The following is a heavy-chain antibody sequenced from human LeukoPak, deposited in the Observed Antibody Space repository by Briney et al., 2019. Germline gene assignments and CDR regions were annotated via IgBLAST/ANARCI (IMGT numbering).Heavy chain of an antibody. Sequence: SETLSLTCTVSGGSISSGGYYWSWLRQPPGKGLEWIGYIYHSGSTYYNPSLKSRVTISVDRSKNQFSLKLSSVTAADTAVYYCARDENCISTTCYRGVYYWGQGTLVTVSS. CDR2: IYHSGST. D-gene: IGHD2-2*01. CDR3: ARDENCISTTCYRGVYY. CDR1: GGSISSGGYY. J-gene: IGHJ4*02. V-gene: IGHV4-30-2*01.